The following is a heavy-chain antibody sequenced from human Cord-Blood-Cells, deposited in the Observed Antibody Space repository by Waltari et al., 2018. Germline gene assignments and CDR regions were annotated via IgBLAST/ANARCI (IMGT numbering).Heavy chain of an antibody. Sequence: LQLQESCAGLVKPSNTLSLSCTDPGGVITSSIYYCGCIRQPLRKGLGWIGSIYYSESTYSTPSLKSRVTISVDTSKNQFSLKLSSVTAADTAVYYWARGQPVADYYFDYWGQGTLVTVSS. CDR2: IYYSEST. CDR1: GGVITSSIYY. D-gene: IGHD6-19*01. V-gene: IGHV4-39*01. J-gene: IGHJ4*02. CDR3: ARGQPVADYYFDY.